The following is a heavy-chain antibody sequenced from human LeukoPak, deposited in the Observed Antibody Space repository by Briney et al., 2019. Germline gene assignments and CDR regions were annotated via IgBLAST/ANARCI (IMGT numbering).Heavy chain of an antibody. V-gene: IGHV4-61*02. D-gene: IGHD1-26*01. CDR1: GGSISSGSYY. CDR2: IYTSGST. CDR3: AREWELRGGYYYYMDV. Sequence: PSETLSLTCTVSGGSISSGSYYWSWIRQPAGKGLEWIGRIYTSGSTNYNPSLKSRVTISVDTSKNQFSLKLSSVTAADTAVYYCAREWELRGGYYYYMDVWGKGTTVTVSS. J-gene: IGHJ6*03.